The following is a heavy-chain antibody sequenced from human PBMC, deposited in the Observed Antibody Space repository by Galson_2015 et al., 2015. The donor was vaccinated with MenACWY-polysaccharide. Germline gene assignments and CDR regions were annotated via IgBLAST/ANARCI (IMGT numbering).Heavy chain of an antibody. CDR3: ARWYSRVDGFDI. CDR1: GYTFAGYY. CDR2: INANSGDA. D-gene: IGHD6-13*01. J-gene: IGHJ3*02. Sequence: SVKVSCKASGYTFAGYYIHWVRQAPGQGLEWMGRINANSGDANYAQKFQGRVTMTRDTSTSTAHMELRSLRSDDTAMYYCARWYSRVDGFDIWGQGTKVTVSS. V-gene: IGHV1-2*06.